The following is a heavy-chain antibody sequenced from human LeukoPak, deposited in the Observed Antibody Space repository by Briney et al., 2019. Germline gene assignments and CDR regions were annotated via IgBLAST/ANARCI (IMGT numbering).Heavy chain of an antibody. CDR2: INHSGST. CDR1: GGSFSGYY. V-gene: IGHV4-34*01. D-gene: IGHD1-26*01. J-gene: IGHJ4*02. CDR3: ARGGRARLDY. Sequence: SETLSLTCAVYGGSFSGYYWSWIRQPPGKGLEWIGEINHSGSTNYNPSLKSRVTISVDTSKNQFSLKLSSVTAADTAVYYCARGGRARLDYWGQGTLVTISS.